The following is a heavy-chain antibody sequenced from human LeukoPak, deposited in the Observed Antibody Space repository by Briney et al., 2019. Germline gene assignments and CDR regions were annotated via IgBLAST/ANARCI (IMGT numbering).Heavy chain of an antibody. Sequence: GGSLRLSCAASGFTFSTYSMNWVRQSPGKGLEWVSHISSSSREIYYGDSVKGRFTTSRDNAKNSLYLQMNSLRAEDTAVYYCAKGGGYEAQYYYYYLDVWGKGTTVTISS. CDR2: ISSSSREI. CDR3: AKGGGYEAQYYYYYLDV. V-gene: IGHV3-48*01. J-gene: IGHJ6*03. D-gene: IGHD5-12*01. CDR1: GFTFSTYS.